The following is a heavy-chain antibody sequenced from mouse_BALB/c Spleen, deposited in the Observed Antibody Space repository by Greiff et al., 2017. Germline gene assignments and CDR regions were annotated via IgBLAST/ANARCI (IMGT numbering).Heavy chain of an antibody. Sequence: VQLQQSGAELAKPGASVKMSCKASGYTFTSYWMHWVKQRPGQGLEWIGYINPSTGYTEYNQKFKDKATLTADKSSSTAYMQLSSLTSEDSAVYYGARNYDSSYGSYWYFDVWGAGTTVTVSS. J-gene: IGHJ1*01. CDR3: ARNYDSSYGSYWYFDV. V-gene: IGHV1-7*01. CDR1: GYTFTSYW. CDR2: INPSTGYT. D-gene: IGHD1-1*01.